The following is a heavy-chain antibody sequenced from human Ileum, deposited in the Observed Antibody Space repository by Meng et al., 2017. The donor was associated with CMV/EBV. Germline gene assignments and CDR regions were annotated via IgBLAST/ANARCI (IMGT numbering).Heavy chain of an antibody. CDR3: ARRGNYIDY. CDR1: GFTFSTNV. Sequence: EVQRLGSGGGLVQPGGSLRLSCAASGFTFSTNVMNWVRQAPGKGLEWVSSITADGITTYDADSVKGRFTISRDNSKNTLYLSMNSLRAEDTAVYYCARRGNYIDYWGQGTLVTVSS. CDR2: ITADGITT. V-gene: IGHV3-23*01. D-gene: IGHD1-26*01. J-gene: IGHJ4*02.